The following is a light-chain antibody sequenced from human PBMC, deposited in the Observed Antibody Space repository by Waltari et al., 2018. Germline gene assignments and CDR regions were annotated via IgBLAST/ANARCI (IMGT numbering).Light chain of an antibody. CDR1: PSVSSN. V-gene: IGKV3-15*01. CDR3: QQYNNWPPWT. J-gene: IGKJ1*01. Sequence: ELVMTQSPATLSVSPGKRAPLPCRASPSVSSNLAWYQQNPGQAPRLLIYGASTRATGIPARFSGSGSGTEFTLTISSLQSEDFAVYYCQQYNNWPPWTFGQGTKVEIK. CDR2: GAS.